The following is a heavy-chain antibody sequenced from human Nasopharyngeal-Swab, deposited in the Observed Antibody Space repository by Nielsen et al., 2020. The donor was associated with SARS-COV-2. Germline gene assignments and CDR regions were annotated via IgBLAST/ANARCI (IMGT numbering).Heavy chain of an antibody. J-gene: IGHJ4*02. Sequence: GESLKISCAASGFTFSSYSMNWVRQAPGKGLEWVSSISSSSSYIYYADSVKGRFTISRDNAKNSLYLQMNSLRAEDTAVYYCAREARSYFDWLFSYFDYWGQGTLVTVSP. V-gene: IGHV3-21*01. CDR3: AREARSYFDWLFSYFDY. CDR2: ISSSSSYI. D-gene: IGHD3-9*01. CDR1: GFTFSSYS.